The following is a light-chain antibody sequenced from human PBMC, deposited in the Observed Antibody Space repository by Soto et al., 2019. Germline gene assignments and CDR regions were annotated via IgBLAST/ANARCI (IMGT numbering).Light chain of an antibody. J-gene: IGLJ1*01. CDR1: SSDVGGYNY. CDR2: EVS. Sequence: QSALTQPASVSGSPGQSITISCTGTSSDVGGYNYVSWYQQHPGKAPKFMIYEVSVRPSGVSDRFSGSKSGNTASLTISGLQAEDEADYYCSSYTSSSLLYVFGTGTKVTVL. CDR3: SSYTSSSLLYV. V-gene: IGLV2-14*01.